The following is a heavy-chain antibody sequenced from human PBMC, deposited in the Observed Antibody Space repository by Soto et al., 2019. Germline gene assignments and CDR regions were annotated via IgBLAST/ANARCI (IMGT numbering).Heavy chain of an antibody. V-gene: IGHV3-33*01. CDR3: ARDDEYSGNGMDV. J-gene: IGHJ6*02. CDR1: GFTFSTYG. D-gene: IGHD3-10*01. Sequence: QVQLVESGGGVVQPGRSLRLSCAASGFTFSTYGMHWVRQAPGKGLEWVAVILNDGSTRYHADSVKDRFTISRDNSKNTLYLQMNSRRAEDRAVYYCARDDEYSGNGMDVWGQGTTVTVS. CDR2: ILNDGSTR.